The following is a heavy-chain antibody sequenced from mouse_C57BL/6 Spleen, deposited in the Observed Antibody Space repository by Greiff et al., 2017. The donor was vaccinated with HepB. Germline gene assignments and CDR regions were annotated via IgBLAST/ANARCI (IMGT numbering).Heavy chain of an antibody. J-gene: IGHJ3*01. CDR2: ISFDGSN. V-gene: IGHV3-6*01. D-gene: IGHD2-3*01. CDR1: GYSITSGYY. Sequence: DVQLQESGPGLVKPSQSLSLTCSVTGYSITSGYYWNWIRQFPGNKLEWMDYISFDGSNNYNPSLKNRISITRNTSKNQFFLQLNTVTTEDTAKYYGAREEPDDGYYLFAYWGQGTLVTVSA. CDR3: AREEPDDGYYLFAY.